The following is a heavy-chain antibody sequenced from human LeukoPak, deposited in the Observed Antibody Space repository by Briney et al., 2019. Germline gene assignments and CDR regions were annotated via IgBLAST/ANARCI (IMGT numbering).Heavy chain of an antibody. V-gene: IGHV3-7*01. Sequence: GGSLRLSCAASGFTFSAFWMTWVRQAPGKGLEWVANIKPDGSEKSYVDSVKGRFTISRDNAKNSLYLEMNSLRAEDTALYYCTTNTGDDWGQGTLVTVSS. D-gene: IGHD2-8*02. CDR3: TTNTGDD. CDR1: GFTFSAFW. CDR2: IKPDGSEK. J-gene: IGHJ4*02.